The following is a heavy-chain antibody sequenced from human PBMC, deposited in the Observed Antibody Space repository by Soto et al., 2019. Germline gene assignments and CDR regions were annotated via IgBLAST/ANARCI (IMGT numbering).Heavy chain of an antibody. CDR1: GYTFISYW. V-gene: IGHV5-51*01. D-gene: IGHD6-13*01. CDR2: IYPGDSDT. Sequence: PGESLKISCKGSGYTFISYWIGWVRQMPGKGLEWMGIIYPGDSDTRYSPSFQGQVTISADKSISTAYLQWSSLKASDTAMYYCARRVEAAAGTYWFDPWGQGTLVSVSS. J-gene: IGHJ5*02. CDR3: ARRVEAAAGTYWFDP.